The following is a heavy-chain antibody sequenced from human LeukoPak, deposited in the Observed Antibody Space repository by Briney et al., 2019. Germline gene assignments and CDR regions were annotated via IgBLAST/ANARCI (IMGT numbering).Heavy chain of an antibody. Sequence: GGSLRLSCAASGFTFSSYSMNWVRQAPGKGLEWVSYISSSSKTTHHADSVKGRFTISRDNAKNSLYLQMNSLRDEDTAVYYCAREGYYDSSGPFDYWGQGTLVTVSS. V-gene: IGHV3-48*02. D-gene: IGHD3-22*01. CDR2: ISSSSKTT. CDR3: AREGYYDSSGPFDY. CDR1: GFTFSSYS. J-gene: IGHJ4*02.